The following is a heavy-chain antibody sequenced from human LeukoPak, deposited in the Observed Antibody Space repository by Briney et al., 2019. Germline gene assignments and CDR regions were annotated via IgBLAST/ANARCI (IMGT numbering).Heavy chain of an antibody. Sequence: SETLSLTCTVSGGSISSYYWSWIRQPAGKGLEWIGRIYTSGSTNYNPSLKSRVTMSVDTSKNQFSLKLSSVTAADTAVYYCARDAYDFWSGYGSPNWFDPWGQGTLVTVSP. V-gene: IGHV4-4*07. D-gene: IGHD3-3*01. CDR2: IYTSGST. J-gene: IGHJ5*02. CDR3: ARDAYDFWSGYGSPNWFDP. CDR1: GGSISSYY.